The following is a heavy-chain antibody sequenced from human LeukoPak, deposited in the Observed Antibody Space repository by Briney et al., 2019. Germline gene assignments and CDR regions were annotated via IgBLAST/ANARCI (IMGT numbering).Heavy chain of an antibody. CDR2: IYYSGTT. D-gene: IGHD3-22*01. CDR1: GGSISSSSYY. V-gene: IGHV4-39*01. CDR3: ARHYYDSSGYRRDYYFDY. J-gene: IGHJ4*02. Sequence: SETLSLTCTVSGGSISSSSYYWGWIRQPPGKGLEYIGSIYYSGTTYYNPSLKSRVSMSVDMSKNQFSLKLSSVTAADTAVYYCARHYYDSSGYRRDYYFDYWGQGTLVTVSS.